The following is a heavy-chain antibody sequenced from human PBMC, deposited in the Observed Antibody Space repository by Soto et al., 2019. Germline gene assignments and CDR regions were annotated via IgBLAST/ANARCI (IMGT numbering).Heavy chain of an antibody. J-gene: IGHJ4*02. D-gene: IGHD3-3*01. CDR3: AKGGSFLEWFHPCY. V-gene: IGHV3-23*01. Sequence: GGSLRLSCAASGFTFSSYAMSWVRQAPGKGLEWVSAISGSGGSTYYADSVKGRFTIARDNSKNTLYLQMNSLRAEDTAVYYCAKGGSFLEWFHPCYWGQGTLVTVSS. CDR1: GFTFSSYA. CDR2: ISGSGGST.